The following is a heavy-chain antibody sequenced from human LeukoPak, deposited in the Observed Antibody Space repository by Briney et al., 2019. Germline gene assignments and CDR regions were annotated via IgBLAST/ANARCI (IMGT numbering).Heavy chain of an antibody. V-gene: IGHV4-34*01. D-gene: IGHD1-1*01. Sequence: PSETLSLTCAVYGRSFSGYYWSWIRQPPGNRLERIRQINHSGSTNYNPSLKSPLTISVDTSKNQFSLKLSSVPAADTAVYYCARGRPKTAPVQLERLRIGPRHYYGMDVWGKGTTVTVSS. CDR1: GRSFSGYY. J-gene: IGHJ6*04. CDR2: INHSGST. CDR3: ARGRPKTAPVQLERLRIGPRHYYGMDV.